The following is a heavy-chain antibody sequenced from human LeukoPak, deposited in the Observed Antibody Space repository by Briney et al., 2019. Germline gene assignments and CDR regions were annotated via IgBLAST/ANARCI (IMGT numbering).Heavy chain of an antibody. J-gene: IGHJ4*02. D-gene: IGHD6-6*01. CDR2: IYPGDSDT. CDR1: GYSFTSYW. V-gene: IGHV5-51*01. Sequence: GESLKISCKGSGYSFTSYWIGWVRQTPGKGLEWMGIIYPGDSDTRYSPSFQGQVTISADKSISTAYLQWSSLKASDTAMYYCATSSIAARSGFDYWGQGTLVTVSS. CDR3: ATSSIAARSGFDY.